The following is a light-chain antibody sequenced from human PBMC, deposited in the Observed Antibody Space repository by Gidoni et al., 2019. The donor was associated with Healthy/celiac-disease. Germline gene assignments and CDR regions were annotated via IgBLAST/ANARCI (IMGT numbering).Light chain of an antibody. CDR3: QQSYSTPGT. V-gene: IGKV1-39*01. Sequence: DIQMTQSPSSLSASVGYRVTITCRASQSISSYLNWYQQKPGKAPKLLIYAAYSLQSGVPSRFSGSGSGTDFTLTISSLQPEDFATYYCQQSYSTPGTFGQGTKVEIK. CDR1: QSISSY. J-gene: IGKJ1*01. CDR2: AAY.